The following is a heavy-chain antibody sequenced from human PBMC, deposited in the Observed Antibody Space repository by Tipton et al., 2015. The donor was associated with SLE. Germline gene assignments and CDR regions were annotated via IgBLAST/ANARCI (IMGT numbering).Heavy chain of an antibody. D-gene: IGHD3-22*01. CDR2: ISSSSSYI. V-gene: IGHV3-21*03. Sequence: VQLVQSGGGLIQPGGSLRLSCAASGFTFSSYSMNWVRQAPGKGLEWVSAISSSSSYIYYADSVKGRFTISRDNAKNSLYLQMNSLRAEDTAVYYCARDGDYYDSSGYGDYWGQGTLVTVSS. CDR3: ARDGDYYDSSGYGDY. J-gene: IGHJ4*02. CDR1: GFTFSSYS.